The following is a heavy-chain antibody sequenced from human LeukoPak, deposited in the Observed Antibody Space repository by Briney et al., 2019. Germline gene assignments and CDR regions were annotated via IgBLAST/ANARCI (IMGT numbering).Heavy chain of an antibody. J-gene: IGHJ4*02. Sequence: SVKVSCKASGGTFSSYAISWVRQAPGQGLEWMGRIIPIFGTANYAQKFQGRVTITTDESTSTAYMELSSLRSDDTAVYYCARGTGYSSGWYYAYFDYWGQGTLVTVSS. V-gene: IGHV1-69*05. CDR3: ARGTGYSSGWYYAYFDY. CDR1: GGTFSSYA. CDR2: IIPIFGTA. D-gene: IGHD6-19*01.